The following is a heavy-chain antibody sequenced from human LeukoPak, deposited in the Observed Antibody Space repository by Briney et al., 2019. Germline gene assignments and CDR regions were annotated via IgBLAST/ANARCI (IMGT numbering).Heavy chain of an antibody. CDR3: ARSLDYYYYGMDV. V-gene: IGHV4-34*01. CDR2: INHSGST. J-gene: IGHJ6*02. D-gene: IGHD1-1*01. CDR1: XGSXSGXY. Sequence: XSLXCAVXXGSXSGXYWSWIRQPPGXGLEXIGEINHSGSTNYNPSLKSRVTISVDTSKNQFSLKLSSVTAADTAVYYCARSLDYYYYGMDVWGQGTTVTVSS.